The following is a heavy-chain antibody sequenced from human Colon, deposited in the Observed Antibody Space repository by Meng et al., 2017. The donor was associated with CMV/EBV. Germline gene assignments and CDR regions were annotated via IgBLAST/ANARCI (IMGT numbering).Heavy chain of an antibody. D-gene: IGHD6-6*01. Sequence: SETLSLTCTVLGGSISSYYWSWIRQPPGKGLEWFGYIYYSGSTNYNPSLKSRVTISVDTSKNQFSLKLSSVTAADTAVYYCARAQTEYSSSSGGYYYYGMDVWGQGTTVTVSS. CDR2: IYYSGST. CDR1: GGSISSYY. CDR3: ARAQTEYSSSSGGYYYYGMDV. V-gene: IGHV4-59*01. J-gene: IGHJ6*02.